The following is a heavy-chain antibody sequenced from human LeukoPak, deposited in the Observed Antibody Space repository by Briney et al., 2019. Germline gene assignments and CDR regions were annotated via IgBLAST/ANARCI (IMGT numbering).Heavy chain of an antibody. V-gene: IGHV4-34*01. J-gene: IGHJ3*02. D-gene: IGHD1-26*01. CDR2: INHSGST. Sequence: PSETLSLTCAVYGGSFSGYYWSWIRQPPGKGLEWIGEINHSGSTNYNPSLKSRVTISVDTSKNQFSLKLSSVTAADTAVYYCAREGAHSAFDIWGQGTTVTVSS. CDR3: AREGAHSAFDI. CDR1: GGSFSGYY.